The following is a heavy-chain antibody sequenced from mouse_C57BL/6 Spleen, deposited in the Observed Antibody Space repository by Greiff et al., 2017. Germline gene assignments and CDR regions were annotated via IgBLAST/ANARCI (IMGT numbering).Heavy chain of an antibody. J-gene: IGHJ4*01. CDR3: ARSHYYGSRGAMDY. CDR2: INPGSGGT. V-gene: IGHV1-54*01. D-gene: IGHD1-1*01. CDR1: GYAFTNYL. Sequence: QVQLQQSGAELVRPGTSVKVSCKASGYAFTNYLIEWVKQRPGQGLEWIGVINPGSGGTNYNEKFKGKATLTADKSSSTAYMQLSSLTSEDSAVYCCARSHYYGSRGAMDYWGQGTSVTVSS.